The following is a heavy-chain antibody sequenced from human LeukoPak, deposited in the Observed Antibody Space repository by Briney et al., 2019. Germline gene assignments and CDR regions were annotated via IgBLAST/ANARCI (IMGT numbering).Heavy chain of an antibody. V-gene: IGHV3-64D*09. CDR2: VSSNVYST. CDR1: GFTFSTYA. D-gene: IGHD6-19*01. J-gene: IGHJ4*02. Sequence: GGSLRLSCSASGFTFSTYAMHWVRQAPGKGLEYVSSVSSNVYSTHYADSVKGRFAISRDNSKNTLYLQMSSLRTEDTAVYYCVKDSKSSGWYVLPNFYYWGQGTLVTVSS. CDR3: VKDSKSSGWYVLPNFYY.